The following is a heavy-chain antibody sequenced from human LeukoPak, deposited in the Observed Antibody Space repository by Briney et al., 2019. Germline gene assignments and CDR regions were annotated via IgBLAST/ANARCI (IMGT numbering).Heavy chain of an antibody. Sequence: GESLRLSCADSQFTFNGSWMNWVRQPPGKGLEWVANMDPTGSQKRYVHSVKGRFTISKDNPGASLYLDMHSLRAEDTAIYYCAIWTSGNYWGQGTLVTVSS. CDR1: QFTFNGSW. V-gene: IGHV3-7*01. J-gene: IGHJ4*02. CDR3: AIWTSGNY. D-gene: IGHD1-1*01. CDR2: MDPTGSQK.